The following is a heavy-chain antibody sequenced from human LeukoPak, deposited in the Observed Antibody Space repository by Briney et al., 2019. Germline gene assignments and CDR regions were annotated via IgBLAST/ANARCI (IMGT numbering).Heavy chain of an antibody. Sequence: SETLSLTCTVSGYSINSGYYWGWIRQPPGKGLEWIGSISHSGSTYYNPSLKSRVTISVDTSKNQFSLKLSSVTAADTAVYYCARRGSVAGTYLWNNWFDPGGQGTLVTVSS. CDR1: GYSINSGYY. CDR3: ARRGSVAGTYLWNNWFDP. CDR2: ISHSGST. V-gene: IGHV4-38-2*02. J-gene: IGHJ5*02. D-gene: IGHD6-19*01.